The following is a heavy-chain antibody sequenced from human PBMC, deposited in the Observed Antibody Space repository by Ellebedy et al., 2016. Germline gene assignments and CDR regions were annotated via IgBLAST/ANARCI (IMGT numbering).Heavy chain of an antibody. J-gene: IGHJ4*02. CDR2: IIPIFGTA. V-gene: IGHV1-69*13. CDR1: GYTFTSYA. Sequence: SVKVSXKASGYTFTSYAMHWVRQAPGQRLEWMGGIIPIFGTANYAQKFQGRVTITADESTSTAYMELSRLRSDDTAVYYCARGLAAPDYWGQGTLVTVSS. CDR3: ARGLAAPDY. D-gene: IGHD6-13*01.